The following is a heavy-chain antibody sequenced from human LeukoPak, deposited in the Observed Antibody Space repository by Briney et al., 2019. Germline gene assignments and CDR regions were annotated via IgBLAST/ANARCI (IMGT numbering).Heavy chain of an antibody. J-gene: IGHJ4*02. V-gene: IGHV4-30-2*01. D-gene: IGHD2-21*02. Sequence: SQTLSLTCAVSGGSLSSGGYSWGWLRQPPGKGLEWIGYIYHSGSTYYNPSLKSRVTISVDRSKNQFSLKLSSVAAADTAVYYCASGQEVCGGDCYSAFDYWGQGTLVTVSS. CDR2: IYHSGST. CDR1: GGSLSSGGYS. CDR3: ASGQEVCGGDCYSAFDY.